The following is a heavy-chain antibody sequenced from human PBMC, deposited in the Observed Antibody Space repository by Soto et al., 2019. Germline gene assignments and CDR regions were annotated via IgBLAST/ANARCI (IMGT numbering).Heavy chain of an antibody. J-gene: IGHJ4*02. CDR3: ARGRFPSSSWYAY. V-gene: IGHV4-34*01. D-gene: IGHD6-13*01. CDR1: GGSFSGYY. Sequence: QVQIQQWGAGLLKPSETLSLTCAVYGGSFSGYYWTWIRQPPGKGLEWIGEINDSGSTNYNPSLKSRVTISVDTSKNQFSLKLRSVTAADTAVYYCARGRFPSSSWYAYWGQGILVTVSS. CDR2: INDSGST.